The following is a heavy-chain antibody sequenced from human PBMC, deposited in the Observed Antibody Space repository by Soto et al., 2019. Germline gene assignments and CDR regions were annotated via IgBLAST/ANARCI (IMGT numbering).Heavy chain of an antibody. V-gene: IGHV3-30*03. CDR1: GFTFSGYG. J-gene: IGHJ4*02. CDR2: LANDGSYQ. CDR3: ARSSGGSSWYAPDY. Sequence: QVQLVESGGGVVQPGRSLRLSCAASGFTFSGYGMHWVLQAPGEGLQWVAVLANDGSYQYYADSLKGRFTISRDNSKNTLYLQMDSLRPEDTAVYYCARSSGGSSWYAPDYWGQGTLVTVSP. D-gene: IGHD6-13*01.